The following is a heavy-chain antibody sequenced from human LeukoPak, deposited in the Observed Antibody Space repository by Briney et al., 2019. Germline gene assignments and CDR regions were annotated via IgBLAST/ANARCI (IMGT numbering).Heavy chain of an antibody. D-gene: IGHD3-10*01. CDR2: IHYSGST. Sequence: SETLSLTCTVSGGSFSSSNYYWGWIRQPPGKGLEWIGSIHYSGSTYYNPSLKSRVTVSVDTSKNQFTVNLSSVTAADTAVYYCTRHFGSGRDDYWGQGTLVTVSS. CDR3: TRHFGSGRDDY. V-gene: IGHV4-39*01. CDR1: GGSFSSSNYY. J-gene: IGHJ4*02.